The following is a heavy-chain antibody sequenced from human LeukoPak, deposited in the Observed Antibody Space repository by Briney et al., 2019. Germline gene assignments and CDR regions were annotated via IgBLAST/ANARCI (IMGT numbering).Heavy chain of an antibody. CDR1: GGSISSSSYY. J-gene: IGHJ6*03. V-gene: IGHV4-61*01. CDR2: IYYSGST. Sequence: SETLSLTCTVSGGSISSSSYYWSWIRQPPGKGLEWIGYIYYSGSTNYNPSLKSRVTISVDTSKNQFSLKLSSVTAADTAVYYCASAPYYYYYMDVWGKGTTVTVSS. CDR3: ASAPYYYYYMDV.